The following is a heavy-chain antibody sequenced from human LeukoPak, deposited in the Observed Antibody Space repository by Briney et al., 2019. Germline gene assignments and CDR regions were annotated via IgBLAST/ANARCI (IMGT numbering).Heavy chain of an antibody. V-gene: IGHV3-30*03. D-gene: IGHD3-9*01. CDR1: GFTFSNYG. J-gene: IGHJ5*02. Sequence: GGSLRLSCAASGFTFSNYGMHWVRQAPGKGLEWVAVISYDGNAKYYADSVKGRFTISRDNAQNSLYLLMNSLRAEDTAVYYCTRVFENAWGQGTLVTVSS. CDR3: TRVFENA. CDR2: ISYDGNAK.